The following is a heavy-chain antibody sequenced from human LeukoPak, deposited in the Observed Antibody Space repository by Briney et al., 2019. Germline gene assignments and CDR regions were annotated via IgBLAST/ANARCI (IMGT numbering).Heavy chain of an antibody. Sequence: PGXXLRLSCAASGFTFSSYWMSWVRQAPGKGLEWVANIKQDGSEKYYVDSVKGRFTISRDNAKNSLYLQMNSLRAEDTAVYYCARDFQGGATDYWGQGTLVTVSS. CDR2: IKQDGSEK. D-gene: IGHD1-26*01. CDR1: GFTFSSYW. V-gene: IGHV3-7*01. CDR3: ARDFQGGATDY. J-gene: IGHJ4*02.